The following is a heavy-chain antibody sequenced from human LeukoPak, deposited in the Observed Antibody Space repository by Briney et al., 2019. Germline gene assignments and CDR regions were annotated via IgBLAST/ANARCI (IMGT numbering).Heavy chain of an antibody. CDR2: IYYSGST. Sequence: TSETLSLTCTVSGGSISSSSYYWGWIRQPPGKGLEWIGSIYYSGSTYYNPSLKSRVTISVDTSKNQFSLKLSSVTAADTAVYYCARDLVILQRGSDAFDIWSQGTAVTVSS. CDR1: GGSISSSSYY. J-gene: IGHJ3*02. CDR3: ARDLVILQRGSDAFDI. D-gene: IGHD6-25*01. V-gene: IGHV4-39*07.